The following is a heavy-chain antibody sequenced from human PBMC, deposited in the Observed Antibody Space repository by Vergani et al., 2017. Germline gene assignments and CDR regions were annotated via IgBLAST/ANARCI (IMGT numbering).Heavy chain of an antibody. CDR2: VDPEDGET. CDR3: ALVATTRGYYYYGMDV. J-gene: IGHJ6*02. D-gene: IGHD5-12*01. CDR1: GYTFTDYY. V-gene: IGHV1-69-2*01. Sequence: EVQLVQSGAEVKKPGATVKISCKVSGYTFTDYYMHWVLQAPGKGLEWMGLVDPEDGETIYAEKFQGRVTITADTSTDTAYMELSSLRSEDTAVYYCALVATTRGYYYYGMDVWGQGTTVSVYS.